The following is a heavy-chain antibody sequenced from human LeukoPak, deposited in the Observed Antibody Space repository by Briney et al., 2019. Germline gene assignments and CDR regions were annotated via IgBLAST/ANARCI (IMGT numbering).Heavy chain of an antibody. CDR1: GYTFTSYG. D-gene: IGHD1-26*01. CDR3: ATALSGSYVGDAFDI. V-gene: IGHV1-18*01. J-gene: IGHJ3*02. CDR2: ISAYNGNT. Sequence: ASVKVSCKASGYTFTSYGISWVRQAPGQGLEWMGWISAYNGNTNYAQKLQGRVTMTTDTSTSTAYMELRSLRSEDTAVYYCATALSGSYVGDAFDIWGQGTMVTVSS.